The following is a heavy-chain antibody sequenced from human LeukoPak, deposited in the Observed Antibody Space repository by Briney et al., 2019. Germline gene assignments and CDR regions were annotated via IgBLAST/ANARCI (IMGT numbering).Heavy chain of an antibody. CDR2: ISGSGDAT. V-gene: IGHV3-23*01. Sequence: GGSLRLSCAASGFTFSGYSMSWVRQAPGKGPEWVSTISGSGDATYYADSVKGRFTISRDNSKNTLYVQMNSLRAEDTAVYYCAKDRQSRGSPGFDYWGQGALVIVSS. J-gene: IGHJ4*02. CDR3: AKDRQSRGSPGFDY. CDR1: GFTFSGYS. D-gene: IGHD3-22*01.